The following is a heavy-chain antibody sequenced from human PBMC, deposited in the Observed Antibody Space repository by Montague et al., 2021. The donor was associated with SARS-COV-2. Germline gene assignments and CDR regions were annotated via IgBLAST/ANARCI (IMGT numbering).Heavy chain of an antibody. CDR1: GFTFSSFT. Sequence: SLRLSCSASGFTFSSFTMSWVRLAPGKGLEWVSTISGSGGSTWYADSVKGRFTISRDNSKSTLFLQMNSLRAEDTALYYCTGADNYGSWGRGTPVTVSS. V-gene: IGHV3-23*01. J-gene: IGHJ5*02. CDR3: TGADNYGS. D-gene: IGHD4-17*01. CDR2: ISGSGGST.